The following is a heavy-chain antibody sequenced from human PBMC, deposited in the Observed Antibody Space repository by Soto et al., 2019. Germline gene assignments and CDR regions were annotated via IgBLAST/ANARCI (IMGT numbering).Heavy chain of an antibody. Sequence: QVQLVQSGAEVKKPGSSVKVSCKASGGTFSSYAISWVRQAPGQGLEWMGGIIPIFGTANYAQKFQGRVTSTADESTSTAYMELSSLRSEDTAVYYCARDRARGAGVAAAGLHNWFDPWGQGTLVTVSS. CDR3: ARDRARGAGVAAAGLHNWFDP. J-gene: IGHJ5*02. D-gene: IGHD6-13*01. CDR1: GGTFSSYA. CDR2: IIPIFGTA. V-gene: IGHV1-69*01.